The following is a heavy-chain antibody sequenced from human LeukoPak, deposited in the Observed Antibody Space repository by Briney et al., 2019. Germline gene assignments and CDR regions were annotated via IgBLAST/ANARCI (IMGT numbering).Heavy chain of an antibody. CDR2: ISGSGGST. CDR3: AKDISGWYGSFAFDI. CDR1: GFTFSSYA. Sequence: GGSLRLSCAASGFTFSSYAMSWVRQAPGKGLEWVSAISGSGGSTYYADSVKGRFTISRDNSKNTLYLQMNSLRAEDTAVYYCAKDISGWYGSFAFDIWGQGQWSPSLQ. D-gene: IGHD6-19*01. V-gene: IGHV3-23*01. J-gene: IGHJ3*02.